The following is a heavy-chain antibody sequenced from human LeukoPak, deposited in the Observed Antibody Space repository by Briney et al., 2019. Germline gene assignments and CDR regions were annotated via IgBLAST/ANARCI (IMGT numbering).Heavy chain of an antibody. V-gene: IGHV1-18*01. CDR1: GGTFSSYA. D-gene: IGHD4-23*01. J-gene: IGHJ4*02. Sequence: GASVKVSCKASGGTFSSYAISWVRQAPGQGLEWMGWISAYNGNTNYAQKLQGRVTMTTDTSTSTAYMELRSLRPDDTAVYYCARRDDYGGNSGDFWGQGTLVTVSS. CDR2: ISAYNGNT. CDR3: ARRDDYGGNSGDF.